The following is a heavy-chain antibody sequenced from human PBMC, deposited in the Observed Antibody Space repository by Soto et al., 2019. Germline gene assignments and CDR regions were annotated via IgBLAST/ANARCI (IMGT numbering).Heavy chain of an antibody. D-gene: IGHD1-26*01. CDR3: ARSGGSFNFDY. CDR1: GGSISSYY. CDR2: IQGSGNT. J-gene: IGHJ4*02. Sequence: QVQLQESGPGLVKPSETLSLTCSVSGGSISSYYWSWIRQPAGKGLEWIGRIQGSGNTNYNPSFKRRVTMSGDPSKNQFSLKLSSVTAADTALYYCARSGGSFNFDYWGQGTLVTVSS. V-gene: IGHV4-4*07.